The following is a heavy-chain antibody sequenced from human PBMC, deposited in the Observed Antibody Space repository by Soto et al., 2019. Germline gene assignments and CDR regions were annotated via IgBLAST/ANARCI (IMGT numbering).Heavy chain of an antibody. D-gene: IGHD2-2*01. CDR1: GFTFSSYG. Sequence: GGSLRLSCAASGFTFSSYGMHWVRQAPGKGLEWVAVISYDGSNKYYADSVKGRFTISRDNSKNTLYLQMSSLRAEDTAVYYCAKDHVPAANRSYYYYYGMDVWGQGTTVTVSS. J-gene: IGHJ6*02. CDR2: ISYDGSNK. V-gene: IGHV3-30*18. CDR3: AKDHVPAANRSYYYYYGMDV.